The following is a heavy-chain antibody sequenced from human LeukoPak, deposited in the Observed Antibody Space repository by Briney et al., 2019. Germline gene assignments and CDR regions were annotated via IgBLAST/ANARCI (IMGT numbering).Heavy chain of an antibody. V-gene: IGHV1-46*01. D-gene: IGHD3-22*01. J-gene: IGHJ4*02. CDR2: INPSGGST. CDR3: ARESATLPDYYDSSGPGDY. CDR1: GYTFTSYY. Sequence: GASVKVSCKASGYTFTSYYMYWVRQAPGQGLEWMGIINPSGGSTSYAQKFQGRVTMTRDTSTSTVYMELSSLRSEDTAVYYCARESATLPDYYDSSGPGDYWGQGTLVTVSS.